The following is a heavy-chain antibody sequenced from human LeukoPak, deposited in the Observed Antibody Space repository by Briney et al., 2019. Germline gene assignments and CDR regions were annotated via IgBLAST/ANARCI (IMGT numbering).Heavy chain of an antibody. CDR2: ISSSSSYI. V-gene: IGHV3-21*04. Sequence: GGSLRLSCATSGFTFSSYSMNWVRQAPGKGLEWVSSISSSSSYIYYADSVKGRFTISRDNAKNSLYLQMNSLRAEDTAVYYCARDSGPYDFWSGYYTGGYGMDVWGQGTTVTVSS. CDR3: ARDSGPYDFWSGYYTGGYGMDV. D-gene: IGHD3-3*01. J-gene: IGHJ6*02. CDR1: GFTFSSYS.